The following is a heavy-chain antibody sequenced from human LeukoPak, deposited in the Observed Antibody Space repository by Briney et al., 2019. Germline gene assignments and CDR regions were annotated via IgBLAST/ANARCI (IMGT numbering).Heavy chain of an antibody. V-gene: IGHV3-30*18. D-gene: IGHD1-1*01. CDR1: GFTFSSYG. CDR2: ISYDGSNK. J-gene: IGHJ4*02. CDR3: AKSTRNDPYFDY. Sequence: PGGSLRLSCAASGFTFSSYGMHWVRQAPGKGLEWVAVISYDGSNKYYADSVKGRFTISRDNSKNTLYLQMNSLRAEDTAVYYCAKSTRNDPYFDYWGQGTLVTVSS.